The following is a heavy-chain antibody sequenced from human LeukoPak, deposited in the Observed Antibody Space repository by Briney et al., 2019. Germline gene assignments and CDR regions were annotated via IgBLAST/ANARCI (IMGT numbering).Heavy chain of an antibody. CDR3: AREGRY. V-gene: IGHV4-30-4*01. D-gene: IGHD3-10*01. J-gene: IGHJ4*02. CDR2: IYYRGRT. CDR1: GGSINTDDHY. Sequence: SETLSLTCTVSGGSINTDDHYWSWIRQPPGKGLEWIGYIYYRGRTYYNPSLKSRPTISVDTSNNQFSLKMRSVTAADTAVYYCAREGRYWGQGTLVTVSS.